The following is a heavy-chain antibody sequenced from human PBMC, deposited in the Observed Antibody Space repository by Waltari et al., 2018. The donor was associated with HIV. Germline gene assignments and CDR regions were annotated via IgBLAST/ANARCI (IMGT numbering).Heavy chain of an antibody. V-gene: IGHV3-48*01. D-gene: IGHD3-22*01. J-gene: IGHJ2*01. CDR1: GFTFDAKR. CDR3: ARRSLTMTPGYFDL. CDR2: ITSGSGTI. Sequence: ELQSVASGGGLVQPGGSLRLTCVAYGFTFDAKRMDWVRPAPGQGLECVSYITSGSGTIYYADSVKGRFTISIDNAKKSLHLQMNSLTAVDTALYYCARRSLTMTPGYFDLWGRGTLVTVSS.